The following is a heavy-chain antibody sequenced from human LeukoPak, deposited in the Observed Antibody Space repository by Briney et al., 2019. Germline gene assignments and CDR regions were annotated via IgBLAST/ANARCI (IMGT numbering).Heavy chain of an antibody. Sequence: GGSLRLSCAASGFTFSTYNMNWVRQAPGKGLEWVSSISSSSNYIYYADSVKGRFTISRDNAKNSLYLQMNSLRAEDTDVYYCTRDVGASAPDAFDIWGQGTMVTVSS. CDR2: ISSSSNYI. D-gene: IGHD1-26*01. CDR1: GFTFSTYN. CDR3: TRDVGASAPDAFDI. J-gene: IGHJ3*02. V-gene: IGHV3-21*01.